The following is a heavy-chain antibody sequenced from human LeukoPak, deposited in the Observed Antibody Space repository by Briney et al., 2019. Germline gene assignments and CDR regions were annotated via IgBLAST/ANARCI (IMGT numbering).Heavy chain of an antibody. CDR2: ISGSGGST. V-gene: IGHV3-23*01. J-gene: IGHJ3*01. D-gene: IGHD2-15*01. Sequence: GGSLRLSCAASGFTFSSYAMSWVRQAPGKGREWVSAISGSGGSTYYADSVKGRFTISRDNSKNTLYLQMNSLRAEDTAVYYCAKKTRYCSGGSCYPPNGIYWGQGTMVTVSS. CDR3: AKKTRYCSGGSCYPPNGIY. CDR1: GFTFSSYA.